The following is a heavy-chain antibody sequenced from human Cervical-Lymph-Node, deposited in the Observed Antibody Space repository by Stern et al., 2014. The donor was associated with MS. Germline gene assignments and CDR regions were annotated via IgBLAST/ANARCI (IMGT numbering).Heavy chain of an antibody. J-gene: IGHJ6*02. CDR2: IWDDGSKK. D-gene: IGHD2-15*01. V-gene: IGHV3-33*01. CDR1: GFTFSSYG. CDR3: ARDGRYCSGGSCYSQDYYYGMDV. Sequence: VQLVESGGGVVQPGRSLRLSCAASGFTFSSYGMHWVRQAPGKGLEWVAVIWDDGSKKYYADSVKGRFTISRDNSKNTLYLQMNSLRAEDTAVYYCARDGRYCSGGSCYSQDYYYGMDVWGQGTTVTVSS.